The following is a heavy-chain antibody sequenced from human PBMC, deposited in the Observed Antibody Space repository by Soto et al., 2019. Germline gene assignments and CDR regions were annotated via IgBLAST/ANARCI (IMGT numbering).Heavy chain of an antibody. D-gene: IGHD2-21*01. CDR1: GFTFDDYA. CDR2: ISWNNGSI. CDR3: AKDKLGYCGGDCYSGGFDY. J-gene: IGHJ4*02. Sequence: PGGSLRLSCAASGFTFDDYAMHWVRQAPGKGLEWVSGISWNNGSIGYADSVKGRFTISRDNAKNSLYLQMKSLRAEDTALYYCAKDKLGYCGGDCYSGGFDYWGQGTLVTVSS. V-gene: IGHV3-9*01.